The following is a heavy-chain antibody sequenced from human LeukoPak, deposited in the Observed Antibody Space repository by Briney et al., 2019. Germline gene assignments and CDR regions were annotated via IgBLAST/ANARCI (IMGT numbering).Heavy chain of an antibody. Sequence: SETLSPTCTVSGDSISSSSSYWGWIRQPPGKGLEWIGSINYSGSTYYNPSLKSRVTMSVDTSKNQFSLNLNSVTAADTAMYFCARKLRDYVWGTYREGYFDYWGQGTLVTVSS. CDR2: INYSGST. D-gene: IGHD3-16*02. V-gene: IGHV4-39*07. J-gene: IGHJ4*02. CDR1: GDSISSSSSY. CDR3: ARKLRDYVWGTYREGYFDY.